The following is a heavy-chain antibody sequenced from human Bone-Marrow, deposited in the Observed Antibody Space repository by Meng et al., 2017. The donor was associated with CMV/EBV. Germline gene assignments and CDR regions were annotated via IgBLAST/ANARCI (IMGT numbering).Heavy chain of an antibody. CDR3: AKAVVPAAMAWFDP. V-gene: IGHV3-23*01. Sequence: SGFIFTNYALSWVRQAPGKGLEWVSGFSDSGRTTYYADSVKGRFTISRDNSKNTLYLQMNSLRADDTAVYYCAKAVVPAAMAWFDPWGQGTLVTVSS. CDR2: FSDSGRTT. CDR1: GFIFTNYA. J-gene: IGHJ5*02. D-gene: IGHD2-2*01.